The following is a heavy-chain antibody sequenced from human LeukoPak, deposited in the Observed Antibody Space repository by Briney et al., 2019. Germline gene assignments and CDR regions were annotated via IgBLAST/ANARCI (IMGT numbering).Heavy chain of an antibody. Sequence: PSETLSLTCTVSGGSISNYYWSWIGQPPGKGLEWIGYIYSSGSTNYNPSLKSRVTISVDTSKNQFSLKLSSVTAADTAVYYCARAYYGSGYSRYYYYYMDVWGKGTTVTISS. CDR1: GGSISNYY. V-gene: IGHV4-59*01. D-gene: IGHD3-10*01. CDR2: IYSSGST. CDR3: ARAYYGSGYSRYYYYYMDV. J-gene: IGHJ6*03.